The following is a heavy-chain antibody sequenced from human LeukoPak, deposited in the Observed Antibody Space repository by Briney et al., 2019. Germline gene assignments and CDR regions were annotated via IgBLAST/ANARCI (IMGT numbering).Heavy chain of an antibody. CDR2: IWYDGSNK. J-gene: IGHJ4*02. Sequence: GGSLRLSCAASGFTFSSYGMHWVRQAPGKGLEWVAVIWYDGSNKYYADSVKGRFTISRDNSKNTLYLQMNSLRAEDTAVYYCAREFGDPGSRYFDYWGQGTLVTVSS. CDR3: AREFGDPGSRYFDY. V-gene: IGHV3-33*01. D-gene: IGHD3-10*01. CDR1: GFTFSSYG.